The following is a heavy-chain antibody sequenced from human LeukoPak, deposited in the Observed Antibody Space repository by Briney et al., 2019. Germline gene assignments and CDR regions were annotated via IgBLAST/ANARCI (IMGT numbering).Heavy chain of an antibody. J-gene: IGHJ3*02. CDR1: GYTFTGCY. V-gene: IGHV1-2*02. D-gene: IGHD3-22*01. Sequence: ASVKVSYKASGYTFTGCYMHWVRQAPGQGLEWMGWINPNSGGTNYAQKFQGRVTMTRDTSISTAYMELSRLRSDDTAVYYCASVYYDSSGRDAFDIWGQGTMVTVSS. CDR2: INPNSGGT. CDR3: ASVYYDSSGRDAFDI.